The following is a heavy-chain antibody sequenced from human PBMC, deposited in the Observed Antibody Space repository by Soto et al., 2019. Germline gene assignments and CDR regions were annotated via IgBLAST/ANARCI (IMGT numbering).Heavy chain of an antibody. Sequence: ASVKVSCKASGGTFSSYAISWVRQAPGQGLEWMGGIIPIFGTANYAQKFQGRVTITADESTSTAYMELSSLRSEDTAVYYCARGPYVWGSYRYLYFDYWGQGTLVTVSS. CDR2: IIPIFGTA. V-gene: IGHV1-69*13. CDR3: ARGPYVWGSYRYLYFDY. D-gene: IGHD3-16*02. J-gene: IGHJ4*02. CDR1: GGTFSSYA.